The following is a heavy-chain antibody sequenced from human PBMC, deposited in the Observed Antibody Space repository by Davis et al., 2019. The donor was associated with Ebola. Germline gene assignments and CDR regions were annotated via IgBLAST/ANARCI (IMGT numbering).Heavy chain of an antibody. CDR1: GGTFSSYA. J-gene: IGHJ5*02. CDR3: ARDRGHYGDYENWFDP. CDR2: IIPILGIA. D-gene: IGHD4-17*01. Sequence: AASVKVSCKASGGTFSSYAISWVRQAPGQGLEWMGRIIPILGIANYAQKFQGRVTITADKSTSTAYMELSSLRSEDTAVYYCARDRGHYGDYENWFDPWGQGTLVTVSS. V-gene: IGHV1-69*04.